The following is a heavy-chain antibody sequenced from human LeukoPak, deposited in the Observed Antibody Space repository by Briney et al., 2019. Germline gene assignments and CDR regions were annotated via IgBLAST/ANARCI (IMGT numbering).Heavy chain of an antibody. CDR2: INTDGSTT. V-gene: IGHV3-74*01. J-gene: IGHJ4*02. D-gene: IGHD2-2*01. CDR3: ARGAPADY. CDR1: GFTFSTYW. Sequence: GGSLGLSCAASGFTFSTYWMHWVRQAPGKGLVWVSRINTDGSTTTYADSVKGRFTISRDNAKNTLYLQMNSLRAEDTAVYFCARGAPADYWGQGTLVTVSS.